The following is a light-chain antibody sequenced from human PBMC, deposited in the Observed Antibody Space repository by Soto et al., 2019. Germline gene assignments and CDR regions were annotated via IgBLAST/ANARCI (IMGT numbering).Light chain of an antibody. CDR2: GAT. CDR3: QQYDKWPPL. CDR1: QSVGAN. V-gene: IGKV3-15*01. J-gene: IGKJ5*01. Sequence: IVLTQSPGTLSVSPGGRAALSFSASQSVGANLAWYRQLPGQAPRLLIYGATTRATGIPARFSGSRSGTEFTLTISSLQSEDFALYYCQQYDKWPPLFGQGTRLEIK.